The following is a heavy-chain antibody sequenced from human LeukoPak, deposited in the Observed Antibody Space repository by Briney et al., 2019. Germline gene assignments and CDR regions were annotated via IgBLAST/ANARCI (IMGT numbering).Heavy chain of an antibody. J-gene: IGHJ6*03. CDR2: INHSGST. Sequence: PSETLSLTCAVYGGSFSGYYWSWIRQPPGKGLEWIGEINHSGSTNYNPSFKSRVTISVDTSKNQFSLKLSSVTAADTAVYYCARPLWFGSSEGDYYYMDVWGKGTTVTVSS. V-gene: IGHV4-34*01. CDR3: ARPLWFGSSEGDYYYMDV. D-gene: IGHD3-10*01. CDR1: GGSFSGYY.